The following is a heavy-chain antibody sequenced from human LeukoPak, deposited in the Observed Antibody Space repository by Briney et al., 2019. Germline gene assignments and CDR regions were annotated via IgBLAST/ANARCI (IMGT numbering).Heavy chain of an antibody. CDR1: GGSISSYY. D-gene: IGHD2-2*01. Sequence: SETLSLTCTVSGGSISSYYWSWIRQPAGKGLEWIGRIYTSGSTNYNPSLKSRVTMSVDTSKNQFSLKLSSVTAADTAVYYCAIRARDCSSTSCFNYYFYTDVWGKGTTVTVSS. V-gene: IGHV4-4*07. CDR2: IYTSGST. J-gene: IGHJ6*03. CDR3: AIRARDCSSTSCFNYYFYTDV.